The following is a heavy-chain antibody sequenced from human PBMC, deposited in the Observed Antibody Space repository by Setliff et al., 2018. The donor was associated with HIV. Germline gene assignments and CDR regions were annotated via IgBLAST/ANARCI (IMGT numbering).Heavy chain of an antibody. Sequence: ASVKVSCKASGYSFASHSLHWVRQAPGQGLEWMGWINTGNGNTKYSQKFQDRVTITRDTSANTGYMELSGLRSEDTAVYYCARDRVPKRGYTYREPGFDSWGQGTLVTVSS. J-gene: IGHJ5*01. CDR1: GYSFASHS. D-gene: IGHD5-12*01. CDR2: INTGNGNT. V-gene: IGHV1-3*04. CDR3: ARDRVPKRGYTYREPGFDS.